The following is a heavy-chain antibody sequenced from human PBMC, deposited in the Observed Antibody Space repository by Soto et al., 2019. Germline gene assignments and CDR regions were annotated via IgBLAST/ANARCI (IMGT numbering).Heavy chain of an antibody. J-gene: IGHJ4*02. D-gene: IGHD2-15*01. CDR3: ARGGCSGGSCYFNY. CDR2: ISSSSYI. Sequence: GGSLRLSCAASGFTFSSYSMNWVRQAPGKGLEWVSSISSSSYIYYADSVEGRFTISRDNAKNSLYLQMNSLRAEDTAVYYCARGGCSGGSCYFNYWGQGTLVTVSS. CDR1: GFTFSSYS. V-gene: IGHV3-21*01.